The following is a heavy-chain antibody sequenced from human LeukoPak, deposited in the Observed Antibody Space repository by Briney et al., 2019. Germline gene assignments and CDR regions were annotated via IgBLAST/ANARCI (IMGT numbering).Heavy chain of an antibody. Sequence: PGGSLRLSCAASGFTRSNYWMHWVRQGPGKGLVWVSSINGHGNTTKYADSVRGRFTISRDNAKNTLFLQMYSLRADDTAVYFCSRGREYISNWNPFDFWGHGTLVTVSS. J-gene: IGHJ4*01. D-gene: IGHD6-13*01. CDR3: SRGREYISNWNPFDF. CDR2: INGHGNTT. CDR1: GFTRSNYW. V-gene: IGHV3-74*01.